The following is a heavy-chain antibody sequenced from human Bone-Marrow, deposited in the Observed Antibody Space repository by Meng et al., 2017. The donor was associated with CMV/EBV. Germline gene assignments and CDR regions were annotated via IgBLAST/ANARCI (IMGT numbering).Heavy chain of an antibody. CDR3: ARGLKSRVDYGMDV. D-gene: IGHD3-10*01. CDR1: GYTFTSYY. J-gene: IGHJ6*02. CDR2: INPSGGST. Sequence: ASVKVSCKASGYTFTSYYMHWVRQAPGQGLEWMGIINPSGGSTSYAQKFQGRVTITADKSTSTAYMELSSLRSEDTAVYYCARGLKSRVDYGMDVWGQGTTVTVSS. V-gene: IGHV1-46*01.